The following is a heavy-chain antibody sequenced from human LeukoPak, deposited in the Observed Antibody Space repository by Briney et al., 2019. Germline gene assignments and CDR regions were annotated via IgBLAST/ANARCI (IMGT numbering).Heavy chain of an antibody. D-gene: IGHD3-9*01. Sequence: GGSLRLSCAASGFTFSSYAMSWARQAPGKGLEWVSAISGSGGSTYYADSVKGRFTISRDNSKNTLYLQMNSLRAEDTAVYYCAKVDYDILTGTDWGQGTLVTVSS. CDR1: GFTFSSYA. V-gene: IGHV3-23*01. J-gene: IGHJ4*02. CDR2: ISGSGGST. CDR3: AKVDYDILTGTD.